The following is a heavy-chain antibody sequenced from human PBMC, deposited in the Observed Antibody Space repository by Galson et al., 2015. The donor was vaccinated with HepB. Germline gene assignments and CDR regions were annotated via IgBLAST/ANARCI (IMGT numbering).Heavy chain of an antibody. CDR2: IIPIFGTA. V-gene: IGHV1-69*13. CDR3: ARVGYCSSTSCYGPYYYGMDV. J-gene: IGHJ6*02. Sequence: SVKVSCKASGGTFSSYAISWVRQAPGQGLEWMGGIIPIFGTANYAQKFQGRVTITADESTSTAYMELSSLRSEGTAVYYCARVGYCSSTSCYGPYYYGMDVWGQGTTVTVSS. CDR1: GGTFSSYA. D-gene: IGHD2-2*01.